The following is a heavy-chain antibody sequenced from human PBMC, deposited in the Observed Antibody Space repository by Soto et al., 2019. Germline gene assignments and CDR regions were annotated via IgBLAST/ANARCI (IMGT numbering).Heavy chain of an antibody. J-gene: IGHJ6*03. CDR1: GYTFTSYA. CDR2: INAGNGNT. CDR3: ARAAYCSSTSCSTTYMDV. Sequence: GASVKVSCKASGYTFTSYAMHWVRQAPGQRLEWMGWINAGNGNTKYSQKFQGRVTITRDTSASTAYMELSSLRSEDTAVYYCARAAYCSSTSCSTTYMDVWGKGTTVTVSS. V-gene: IGHV1-3*01. D-gene: IGHD2-2*01.